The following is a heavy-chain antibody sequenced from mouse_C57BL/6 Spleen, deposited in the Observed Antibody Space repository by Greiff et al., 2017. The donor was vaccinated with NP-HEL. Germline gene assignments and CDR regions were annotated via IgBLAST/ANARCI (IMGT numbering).Heavy chain of an antibody. V-gene: IGHV1-81*01. J-gene: IGHJ2*01. CDR2: IYPRSGNT. CDR1: GYTFTSNG. D-gene: IGHD4-1*01. Sequence: VQLQQSGAELARPGASVKLSCKASGYTFTSNGISWVTQRTGQGLEWIGEIYPRSGNTYYNEKFKGKATLTADKSSSTAYMELRSLTSEDSAVYFCAREGELTGTSGDWGQGTTLTVSS. CDR3: AREGELTGTSGD.